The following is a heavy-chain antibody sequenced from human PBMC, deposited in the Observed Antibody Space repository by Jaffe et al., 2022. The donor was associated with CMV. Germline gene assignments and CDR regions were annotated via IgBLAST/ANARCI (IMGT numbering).Heavy chain of an antibody. CDR3: ARGGGAPGGAMALEMATINFDY. V-gene: IGHV4-34*01. CDR1: GGSFSGYY. Sequence: QVQLQQWGAGLLKPSETLSLTCAVYGGSFSGYYWSWIRQPPGKGLEWIGEINHSGSTNYNPSLKSRVTISVDTSKNQFSLKLSSVTAADTAVYYCARGGGAPGGAMALEMATINFDYWGQGTLVTVSS. CDR2: INHSGST. J-gene: IGHJ4*02. D-gene: IGHD5-12*01.